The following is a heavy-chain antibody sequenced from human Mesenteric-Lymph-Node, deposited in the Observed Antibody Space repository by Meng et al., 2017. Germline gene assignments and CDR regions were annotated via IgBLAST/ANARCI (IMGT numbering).Heavy chain of an antibody. J-gene: IGHJ6*02. Sequence: ASVKVSCKASGYTFTSYDINWVRQATGQGLEWMGWMNPNSGNTGYAQKFQGRVTITRNTSISTAYMELSSLRSEDTAVYYCAREYSSSWWRPYYYYYGMDVWGQGNTVNGAS. CDR3: AREYSSSWWRPYYYYYGMDV. CDR1: GYTFTSYD. V-gene: IGHV1-8*03. CDR2: MNPNSGNT. D-gene: IGHD6-13*01.